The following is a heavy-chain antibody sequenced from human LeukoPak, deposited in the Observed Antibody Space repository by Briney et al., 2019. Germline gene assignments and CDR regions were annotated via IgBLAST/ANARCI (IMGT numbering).Heavy chain of an antibody. J-gene: IGHJ5*02. Sequence: RGESLKISCKGSGSTFTNNWIAWVRQMPGKGLEWMGIIYPGDSDTRYSPSFQGQVTISADKSISTAYLQWSSLKASDTAIDYCARDFPYYRGSRWFDPWGQGTLVTVSS. D-gene: IGHD3-10*01. CDR1: GSTFTNNW. CDR2: IYPGDSDT. CDR3: ARDFPYYRGSRWFDP. V-gene: IGHV5-51*01.